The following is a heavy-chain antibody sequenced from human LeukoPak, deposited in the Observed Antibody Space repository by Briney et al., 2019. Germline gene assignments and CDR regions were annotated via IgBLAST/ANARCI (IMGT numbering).Heavy chain of an antibody. D-gene: IGHD3-16*01. J-gene: IGHJ4*02. CDR2: INPSDGDT. V-gene: IGHV1-46*01. CDR1: RYSFTSYY. CDR3: ARDQGRAADYVWGSCFDY. Sequence: ASVKVSCKASRYSFTSYYIHWVRQAPGQGLEWMGIINPSDGDTLYAQMFKGRVTLTRDTSTSTVYMELSSLKSEDTAVYFCARDQGRAADYVWGSCFDYWGQGALVTVSS.